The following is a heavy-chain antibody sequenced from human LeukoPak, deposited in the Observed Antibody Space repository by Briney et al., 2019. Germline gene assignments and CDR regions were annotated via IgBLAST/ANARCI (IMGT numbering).Heavy chain of an antibody. CDR3: ARGPERQWFDP. Sequence: SETLSLTCTVSGGSISSSSYYWGWIRQPPGKGLEWIGSIYYGGSTYYNPSLKSRVTISVDTSKNQYSLKLSSVTAADTAVYCCARGPERQWFDPWGQGTLVTVSS. CDR1: GGSISSSSYY. D-gene: IGHD1-1*01. CDR2: IYYGGST. J-gene: IGHJ5*02. V-gene: IGHV4-39*07.